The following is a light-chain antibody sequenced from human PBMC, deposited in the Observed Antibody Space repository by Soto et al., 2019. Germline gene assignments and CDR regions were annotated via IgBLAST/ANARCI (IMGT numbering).Light chain of an antibody. CDR2: SAS. CDR3: QQSFSVPIT. V-gene: IGKV1-39*01. J-gene: IGKJ5*01. CDR1: QSIAGY. Sequence: DIQMTQSPSSLSASVGDRVTITCRASQSIAGYLSWYQQRPGKAPKFLIYSASSIQRGVPSRFSGSGSGTDFSLTINGLQPEDFATYFCQQSFSVPITFGQGTRLEIK.